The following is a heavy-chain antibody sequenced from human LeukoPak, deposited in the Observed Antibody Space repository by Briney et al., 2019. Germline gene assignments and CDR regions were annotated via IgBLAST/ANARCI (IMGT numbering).Heavy chain of an antibody. V-gene: IGHV3-9*01. CDR1: GFTFDDYA. CDR3: AKDIYYDSSGLDY. CDR2: ISWNSGSI. Sequence: PGRSLRLSCAPSGFTFDDYAMHWVRQAPGKGLEWVSGISWNSGSIGYADSVKGRFTISRDNAKNSLYLQMNSLRAEDTALYYCAKDIYYDSSGLDYWGQGTLVTVSS. D-gene: IGHD3-22*01. J-gene: IGHJ4*02.